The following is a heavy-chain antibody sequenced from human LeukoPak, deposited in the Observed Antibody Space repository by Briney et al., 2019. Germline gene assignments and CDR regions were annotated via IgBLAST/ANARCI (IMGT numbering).Heavy chain of an antibody. CDR2: IYSGGST. D-gene: IGHD3-22*01. CDR3: ARDDYYDSSGSTDY. CDR1: GFTVSSNY. V-gene: IGHV3-53*01. J-gene: IGHJ4*02. Sequence: GGSLRLSCAASGFTVSSNYMSWVRQAPGKGLEWVSVIYSGGSTNYADSVKGRFTISRDNSKNTLYLQVNSLRAGDTAVYYCARDDYYDSSGSTDYWGQGTLVTVSS.